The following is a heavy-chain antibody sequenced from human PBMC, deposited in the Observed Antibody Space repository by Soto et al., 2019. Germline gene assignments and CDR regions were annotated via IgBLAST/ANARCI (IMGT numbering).Heavy chain of an antibody. D-gene: IGHD2-21*02. Sequence: QLQLQESGSGLVKPSQTLSLTCTVSGGSISSGGYSWSWIRQPPGKGLEWIGYIYHGSTYYNPSLKSLVPISVDRYKNQFSLKLSSVTAADTAVYYCARITYCGGDCYRGFDPWGQGTLVTVSS. J-gene: IGHJ5*02. CDR3: ARITYCGGDCYRGFDP. CDR1: GGSISSGGYS. CDR2: IYHGST. V-gene: IGHV4-30-2*01.